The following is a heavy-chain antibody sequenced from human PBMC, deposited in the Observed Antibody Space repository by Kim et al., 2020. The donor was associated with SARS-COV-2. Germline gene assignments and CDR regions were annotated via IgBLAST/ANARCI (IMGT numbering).Heavy chain of an antibody. CDR3: ARMDGYNYPFDY. J-gene: IGHJ4*02. D-gene: IGHD5-12*01. Sequence: YSPSFQGQVTISADKSISTAYLQWSSLKASDTAMYYCARMDGYNYPFDYWGQGTLVTVSS. V-gene: IGHV5-51*01.